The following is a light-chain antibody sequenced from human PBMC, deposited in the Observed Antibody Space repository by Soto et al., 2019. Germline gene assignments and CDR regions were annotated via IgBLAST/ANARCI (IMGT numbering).Light chain of an antibody. CDR1: QGINHY. J-gene: IGKJ5*01. CDR2: AAS. Sequence: DSQMAQSPSSVSASVGDRVTITCRASQGINHYLAWYQKKPGEAPKLLIYAASSLQRGVPSRFSGSGAGTDVTLTIVSPQHEDFAAYSCQQSYSPPPVAFGRGTRLEIK. CDR3: QQSYSPPPVA. V-gene: IGKV1-39*01.